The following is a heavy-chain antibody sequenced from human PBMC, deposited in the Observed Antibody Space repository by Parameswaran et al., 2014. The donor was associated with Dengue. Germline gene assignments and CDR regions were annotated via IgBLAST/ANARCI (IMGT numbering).Heavy chain of an antibody. Sequence: VRQAPGKGVEWVSAISGSGGSTYYADSVKGRFTISRDNSKNTLYLQMNSLRAEDTAVYYCAKDPPIACSSTSCFNYWGQGTLVTVSS. CDR3: AKDPPIACSSTSCFNY. V-gene: IGHV3-23*01. D-gene: IGHD2-2*01. CDR2: ISGSGGST. J-gene: IGHJ4*02.